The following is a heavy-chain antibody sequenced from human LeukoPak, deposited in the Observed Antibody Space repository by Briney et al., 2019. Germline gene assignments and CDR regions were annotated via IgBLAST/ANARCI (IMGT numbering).Heavy chain of an antibody. Sequence: ASVKVSCKASGYTFTDYYLHWVRQAPGHGLEWMGWINPNSGGTNYAQKFQGRVTMTRDTSITTAYMELSRLRSDDTAVYYCARQRTPNYYDNRPDAFDIWGQGTMVTVSS. V-gene: IGHV1-2*02. D-gene: IGHD3-22*01. J-gene: IGHJ3*02. CDR3: ARQRTPNYYDNRPDAFDI. CDR1: GYTFTDYY. CDR2: INPNSGGT.